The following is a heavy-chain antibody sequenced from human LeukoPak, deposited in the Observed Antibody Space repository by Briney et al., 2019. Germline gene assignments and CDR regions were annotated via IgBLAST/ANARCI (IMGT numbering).Heavy chain of an antibody. CDR2: IYYSGST. Sequence: SQTLSLTCTVSGGSISSGDYYWSWIRQPPGKGLEWIGYIYYSGSTYYNPSLKSRVTISVDTSKNQFSLKLSSVTAADTAVYYCARGPVVVPAAMSCYMDVWGKGTTVTVSS. D-gene: IGHD2-2*01. CDR3: ARGPVVVPAAMSCYMDV. V-gene: IGHV4-30-4*08. J-gene: IGHJ6*03. CDR1: GGSISSGDYY.